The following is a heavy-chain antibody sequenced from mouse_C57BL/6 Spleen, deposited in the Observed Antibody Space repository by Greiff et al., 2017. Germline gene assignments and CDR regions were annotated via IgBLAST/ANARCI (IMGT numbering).Heavy chain of an antibody. CDR3: ARVYGKGYYAMDY. J-gene: IGHJ4*01. D-gene: IGHD2-1*01. V-gene: IGHV5-16*01. Sequence: EVKVVESEGGLVQPGSSMKLSCTASGFTFSDYYMAWVRQVPEKGLEWVANINYDGSSTYYLDSLKSRFIISRDNAKNILYLQMSSLKSEDTATYYCARVYGKGYYAMDYWGQGTSVTVSS. CDR1: GFTFSDYY. CDR2: INYDGSST.